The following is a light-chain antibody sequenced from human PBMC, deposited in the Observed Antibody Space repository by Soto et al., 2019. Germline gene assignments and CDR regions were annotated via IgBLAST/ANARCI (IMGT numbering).Light chain of an antibody. CDR3: HQGYSTPST. Sequence: DIQMTQSPSSLSASVGDRVTITCRASQSISNYLNWYQQKPGKAPKLLIYGASSLQSGVPSRFGGSGAGTDFTLTISSLQPEDFETYYCHQGYSTPSTLGQGTKVDI. V-gene: IGKV1-39*01. CDR2: GAS. CDR1: QSISNY. J-gene: IGKJ1*01.